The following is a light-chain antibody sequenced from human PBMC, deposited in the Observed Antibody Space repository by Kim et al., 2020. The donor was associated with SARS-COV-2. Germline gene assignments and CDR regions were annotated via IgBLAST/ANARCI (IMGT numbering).Light chain of an antibody. Sequence: PRAGATLSCTASHSIGISLPLYQQTPGQAPRLLIYDASIRAPCIPDRFSGSGSWTDFTLTIGSLEPRDFAIYYCQQRGTWPPALTFGGGTKVDIK. V-gene: IGKV3-11*01. CDR1: HSIGIS. J-gene: IGKJ4*01. CDR3: QQRGTWPPALT. CDR2: DAS.